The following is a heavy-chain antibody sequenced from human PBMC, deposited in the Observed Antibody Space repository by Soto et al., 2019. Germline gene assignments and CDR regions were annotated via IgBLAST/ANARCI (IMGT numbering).Heavy chain of an antibody. Sequence: EVQLLESGGDLVQPGGSLRLSCAASGFTFSSYAMSWVRQAPGKGLEWVSGISASGGSTYYVDSVKGRFTISRDNSQNTLYLQMNSLRAEDKAVYYCALIGQQLIGTKLRDCWGQGTLVAVSS. V-gene: IGHV3-23*01. J-gene: IGHJ4*02. D-gene: IGHD6-13*01. CDR3: ALIGQQLIGTKLRDC. CDR1: GFTFSSYA. CDR2: ISASGGST.